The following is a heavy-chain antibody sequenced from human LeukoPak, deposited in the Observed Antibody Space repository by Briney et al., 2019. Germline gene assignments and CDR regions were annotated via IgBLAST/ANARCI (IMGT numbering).Heavy chain of an antibody. CDR3: ARGGYYYDSSGYYYYYYGMDV. J-gene: IGHJ6*02. CDR2: MNPNSGNT. CDR1: GYTFTSYD. Sequence: ASVKVSCKASGYTFTSYDINWVRQATGQGLEWMGWMNPNSGNTGYAQKFQGRVTMTRNTSISTAYMELSSLRSEDTAVYYCARGGYYYDSSGYYYYYYGMDVWGQGTTVTVSS. V-gene: IGHV1-8*01. D-gene: IGHD3-22*01.